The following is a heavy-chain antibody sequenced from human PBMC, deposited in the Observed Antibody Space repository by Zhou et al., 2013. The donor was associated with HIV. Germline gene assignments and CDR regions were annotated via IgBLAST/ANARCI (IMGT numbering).Heavy chain of an antibody. CDR3: ARDESGGWEPDAFDI. J-gene: IGHJ3*02. V-gene: IGHV1-18*01. CDR2: ISAYNGNT. D-gene: IGHD1-26*01. CDR1: GYTFVSYG. Sequence: QVQLVQSGLEVKKPGASVKVSCKASGYTFVSYGISWVRQAPGQGLEWMGWISAYNGNTEYAQKVQGRVTMTTDTSTSTAYMELRSLRSDDTAVYYCARDESGGWEPDAFDIWGQGTMVTVSS.